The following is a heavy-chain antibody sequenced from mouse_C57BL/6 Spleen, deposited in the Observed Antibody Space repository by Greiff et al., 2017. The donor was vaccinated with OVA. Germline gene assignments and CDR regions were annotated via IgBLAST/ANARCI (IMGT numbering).Heavy chain of an antibody. J-gene: IGHJ4*01. CDR2: IDPSDSET. CDR1: GYTFTSYW. Sequence: QVQLQQPGAELVRPGSSVKLSCKASGYTFTSYWMHWVKQRPIQGLEWIGNIDPSDSETHYNQKFKDKATLTVDKSSSTAYMQLSSLTSEDSAVYYCAREDDGYYVGAMDYWGQGTSVTVSS. CDR3: AREDDGYYVGAMDY. D-gene: IGHD2-3*01. V-gene: IGHV1-52*01.